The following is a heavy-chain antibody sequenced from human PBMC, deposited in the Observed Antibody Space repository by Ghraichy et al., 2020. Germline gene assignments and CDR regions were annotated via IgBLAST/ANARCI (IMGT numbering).Heavy chain of an antibody. D-gene: IGHD3-3*01. CDR2: INHSGST. J-gene: IGHJ5*02. CDR1: GGSFSGYY. Sequence: SETLSLTCAVYGGSFSGYYWSWIRQPPGKGLEWIGEINHSGSTNYNPSLKSRVTISVDTSKNQFSLKLSSVTAADTAVYYCARVGFWSGYDWFDPWGQGTLVTVSS. CDR3: ARVGFWSGYDWFDP. V-gene: IGHV4-34*01.